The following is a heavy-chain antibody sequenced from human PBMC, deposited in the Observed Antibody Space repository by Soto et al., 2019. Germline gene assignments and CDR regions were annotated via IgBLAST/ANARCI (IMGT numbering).Heavy chain of an antibody. CDR3: ARDYDFWSGYRRIDYYYYGMDV. Sequence: QVQLVQSGAEVKKPGSSVKVSCKASGGTFSSYAISWVRQAPGQGLEGWGGFTPIFGTANYAQKFQGRVTITADESTSTAYMELSSLRSEDTAVYYCARDYDFWSGYRRIDYYYYGMDVWGQGTTVTVSS. D-gene: IGHD3-3*01. CDR2: FTPIFGTA. CDR1: GGTFSSYA. J-gene: IGHJ6*02. V-gene: IGHV1-69*01.